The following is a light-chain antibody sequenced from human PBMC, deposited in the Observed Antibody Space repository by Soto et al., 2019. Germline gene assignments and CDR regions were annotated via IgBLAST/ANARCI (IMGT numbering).Light chain of an antibody. J-gene: IGKJ1*01. CDR2: GVS. CDR3: QQYNTYST. Sequence: EIVRMQAPATVSVSPGESVTLSCRASQLFSSNLAWYQHKPGQAPRLRIYGVSTRDTGVPDRFSGSGSGTEFTLIISSLRPDDFASYYCQQYNTYSTFGQGTKV. CDR1: QLFSSN. V-gene: IGKV3-15*01.